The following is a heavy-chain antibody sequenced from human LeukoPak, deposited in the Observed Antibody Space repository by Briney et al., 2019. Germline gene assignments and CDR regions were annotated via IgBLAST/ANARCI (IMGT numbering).Heavy chain of an antibody. D-gene: IGHD3-3*01. CDR3: AREERGVVADY. V-gene: IGHV3-53*05. J-gene: IGHJ4*02. CDR2: IYSGGST. Sequence: GGSLRLSCAASGFTVSSNYMSWVRQAPGKGLEWVSVIYSGGSTYYADSVKGRFTISRDNSKNTLYLQMNSLRAEDTAVYYCAREERGVVADYWGQGTLVTVSS. CDR1: GFTVSSNY.